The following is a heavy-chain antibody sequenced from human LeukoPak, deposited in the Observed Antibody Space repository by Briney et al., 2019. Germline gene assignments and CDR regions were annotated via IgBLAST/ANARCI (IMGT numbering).Heavy chain of an antibody. CDR2: FDPEDGET. V-gene: IGHV1-24*01. Sequence: ASVKVSCTVSGYTLTELSIHWVRHAPGKGLEWMGGFDPEDGETIYAQKFQGRVTMTEDTSTDTAYMELSSLRSEDTAVYYCVTLGWFGEAYGRDVWGQGTTVSVPS. D-gene: IGHD3-10*01. CDR1: GYTLTELS. J-gene: IGHJ6*02. CDR3: VTLGWFGEAYGRDV.